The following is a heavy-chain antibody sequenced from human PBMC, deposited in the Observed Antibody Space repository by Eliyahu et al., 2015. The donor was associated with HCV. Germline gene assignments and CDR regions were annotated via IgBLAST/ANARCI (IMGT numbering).Heavy chain of an antibody. Sequence: QVQLQESGPGLVKPSETLSLTCTVSGGSISSKYWSWIRQPPGKGLEWIGYIYYSVGPPTTPSLKSRVSISVDTSKNQFSLKLTSVTAADTAVYYCARESSGSYWTSNVDAFDIWGRGTMVTVSS. CDR1: GGSISSKY. CDR2: IYYSVGP. J-gene: IGHJ3*02. V-gene: IGHV4-59*01. CDR3: ARESSGSYWTSNVDAFDI. D-gene: IGHD1-26*01.